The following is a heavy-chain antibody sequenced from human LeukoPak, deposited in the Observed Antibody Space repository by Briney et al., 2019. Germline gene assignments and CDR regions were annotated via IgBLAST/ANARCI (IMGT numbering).Heavy chain of an antibody. CDR2: ISSSGSTI. Sequence: GRSLTLSCAAAGFTFSDYYMSWIRHAPGEGLGWVSYISSSGSTIYYAASVKGRSTISRDNAKNSLYLQMNSLRAEDTAVYYCARDPSLVGGVRTFEPWGQGALVTVSS. V-gene: IGHV3-11*01. D-gene: IGHD3-10*01. CDR3: ARDPSLVGGVRTFEP. J-gene: IGHJ5*02. CDR1: GFTFSDYY.